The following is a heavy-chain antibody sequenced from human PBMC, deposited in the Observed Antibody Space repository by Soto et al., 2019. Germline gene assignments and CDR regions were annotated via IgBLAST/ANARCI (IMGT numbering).Heavy chain of an antibody. Sequence: GGSLRLSCAASGFNFNTYGMAWVRQTPGRGLDWVSFISGGGLSTYYADSVKGRFTISRDNSRATLYLQMDSLRAEDTAVYFCAKDTLDHYRDYGFDYWGQGTQVTVSS. J-gene: IGHJ4*02. CDR2: ISGGGLST. D-gene: IGHD4-17*01. V-gene: IGHV3-23*01. CDR1: GFNFNTYG. CDR3: AKDTLDHYRDYGFDY.